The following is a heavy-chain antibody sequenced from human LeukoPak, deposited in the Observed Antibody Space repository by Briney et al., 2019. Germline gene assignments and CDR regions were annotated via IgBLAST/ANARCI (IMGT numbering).Heavy chain of an antibody. CDR3: ARVPISPYYYYGMDV. V-gene: IGHV3-23*01. Sequence: GGSLRLSCAASGFTFSSYAMSWVRQAPGKGLEWVSAISGSGGSTYYADSVKGRFTISRDNSKNTLYLQMNSLRAEDTAVYYCARVPISPYYYYGMDVWGQGTTVTVSS. CDR1: GFTFSSYA. CDR2: ISGSGGST. J-gene: IGHJ6*02. D-gene: IGHD3-9*01.